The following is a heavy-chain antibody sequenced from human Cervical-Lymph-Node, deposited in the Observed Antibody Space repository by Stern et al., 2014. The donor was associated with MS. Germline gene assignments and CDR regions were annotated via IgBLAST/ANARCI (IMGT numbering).Heavy chain of an antibody. CDR3: AKDISSGRWEAQYYYGMDV. CDR2: ISWNSGSM. D-gene: IGHD6-19*01. CDR1: RFNFDDYA. J-gene: IGHJ6*02. V-gene: IGHV3-9*01. Sequence: VQSGRSLRLSCAGSRFNFDDYAMHWVRQAPGRGLEWVSSISWNSGSMEYADSVKGRFTISRDNAKNSLYLQMDSLRVEDTAIYYCAKDISSGRWEAQYYYGMDVWGQGTTVTVSS.